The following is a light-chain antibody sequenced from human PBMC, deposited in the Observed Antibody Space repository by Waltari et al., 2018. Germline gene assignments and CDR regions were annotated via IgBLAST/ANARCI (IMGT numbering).Light chain of an antibody. CDR1: RGISSY. Sequence: DIHLTQSPSYLSASVGDRVTITCRASRGISSYLAWYQQKPGKAPKLLIYAASTLQSGAPLRFSGSGSGTEFTLTISSLQPEDFATYYCQQVNTYSWTFGQGTKVEIK. CDR2: AAS. CDR3: QQVNTYSWT. J-gene: IGKJ1*01. V-gene: IGKV1-9*01.